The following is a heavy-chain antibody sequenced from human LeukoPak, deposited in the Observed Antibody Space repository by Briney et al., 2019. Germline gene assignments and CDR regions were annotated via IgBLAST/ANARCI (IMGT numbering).Heavy chain of an antibody. CDR2: IWYDGSNK. D-gene: IGHD5-18*01. Sequence: GGSLRLSCAASGFTFSSYGMHWVRQAPGKGLEWVAVIWYDGSNKYYADSVKGRFTISRDNSKNTLYLQMNSLRAEDTAVYYCARAPFIGGYSYGVVDYWGQGTLVTVSS. CDR3: ARAPFIGGYSYGVVDY. CDR1: GFTFSSYG. J-gene: IGHJ4*02. V-gene: IGHV3-33*01.